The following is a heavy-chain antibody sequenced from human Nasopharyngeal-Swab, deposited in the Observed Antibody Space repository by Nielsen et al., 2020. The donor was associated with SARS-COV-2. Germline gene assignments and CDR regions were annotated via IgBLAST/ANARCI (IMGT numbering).Heavy chain of an antibody. CDR3: ARDLTDSVGATYYYMDV. Sequence: SETLSLTCTVSGGSISSSSYYWGWIRQPPGKGLEWIGSIYYSGSTYYNPSLKSRVTISVDTSKNQFSLKLSSVTAADTAVYYCARDLTDSVGATYYYMDVWGKGTTVTVSS. D-gene: IGHD1-26*01. CDR2: IYYSGST. V-gene: IGHV4-39*07. J-gene: IGHJ6*03. CDR1: GGSISSSSYY.